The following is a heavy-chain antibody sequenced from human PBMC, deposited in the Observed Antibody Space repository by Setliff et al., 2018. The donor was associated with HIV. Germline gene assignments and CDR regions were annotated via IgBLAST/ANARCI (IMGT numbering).Heavy chain of an antibody. CDR2: IYYRGST. CDR3: ARRRTRDAFDI. D-gene: IGHD2-2*01. J-gene: IGHJ3*02. V-gene: IGHV4-38-2*01. Sequence: PSETLSLTCAVSGYSISSGYYWGWIRQPPGKGLEWIGSIYYRGSTYYNPSLKSRVTISVDTSKNQFSLKLSSVTAADTAVYYCARRRTRDAFDILGQGTMVTVSS. CDR1: GYSISSGYY.